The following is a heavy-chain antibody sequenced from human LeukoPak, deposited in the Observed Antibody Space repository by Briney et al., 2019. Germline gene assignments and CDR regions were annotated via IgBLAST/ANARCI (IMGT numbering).Heavy chain of an antibody. Sequence: SETLSLSCTVSGGSIGNYYWSWIRQPPGKGLEWIGYIHHSGSTNSNPSLKSRVTISVDTSKNQFSLRLSSVTAADTAVYYCARDTYYESSGYYEDYFDSWGQGTLDTVSS. CDR1: GGSIGNYY. V-gene: IGHV4-59*01. CDR2: IHHSGST. CDR3: ARDTYYESSGYYEDYFDS. J-gene: IGHJ4*02. D-gene: IGHD3-22*01.